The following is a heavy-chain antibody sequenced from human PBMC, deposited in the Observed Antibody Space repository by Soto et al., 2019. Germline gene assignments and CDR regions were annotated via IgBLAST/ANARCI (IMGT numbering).Heavy chain of an antibody. CDR1: GGSISSGGYY. CDR2: IYYSGST. J-gene: IGHJ5*02. V-gene: IGHV4-31*03. D-gene: IGHD3-22*01. Sequence: QVQLQESGPGLVKPSQTLSLTCTVSGGSISSGGYYWSWIRQHPGKGLEWIGYIYYSGSTYYNPSLPRRVTISVDTSKTHFPLKLSSVTAADTPVYYWARTSYDSSGTAADPWGQGTLVTVSS. CDR3: ARTSYDSSGTAADP.